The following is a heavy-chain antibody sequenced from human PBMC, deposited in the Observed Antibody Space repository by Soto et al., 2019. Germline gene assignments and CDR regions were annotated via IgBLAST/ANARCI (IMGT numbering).Heavy chain of an antibody. J-gene: IGHJ1*01. CDR1: GFSFSSSG. CDR2: LSDDGTNK. Sequence: PGGSLRLSCAASGFSFSSSGMHWVRQAPGKGLEWVAFLSDDGTNKFYADFVKGRFTISRDNSKNTLYLQVNSLRAEDTAVYYCTICSDSSDYLPHFSYWGQRSXVPVSS. D-gene: IGHD3-22*01. CDR3: TICSDSSDYLPHFSY. V-gene: IGHV3-30*03.